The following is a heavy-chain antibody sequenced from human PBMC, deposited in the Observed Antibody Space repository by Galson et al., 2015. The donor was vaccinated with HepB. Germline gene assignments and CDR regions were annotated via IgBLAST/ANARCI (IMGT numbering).Heavy chain of an antibody. Sequence: SLRLSCAAAGFTFRNYAMSWVRQAPGKGLEWVSYISSSGGGTFYADSVKGRFTISRDNSKNTVYLQMISLRDVDTAMYYCAKDPDFDFYSEKSTTFDYWGRGTLVTVSS. J-gene: IGHJ4*02. CDR2: ISSSGGGT. CDR1: GFTFRNYA. D-gene: IGHD3-3*01. CDR3: AKDPDFDFYSEKSTTFDY. V-gene: IGHV3-23*01.